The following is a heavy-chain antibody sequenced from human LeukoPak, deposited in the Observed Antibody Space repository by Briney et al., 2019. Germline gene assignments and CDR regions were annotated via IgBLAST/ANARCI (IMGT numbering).Heavy chain of an antibody. CDR2: ISGSGGST. J-gene: IGHJ6*04. V-gene: IGHV3-23*01. CDR1: GFTFSSYA. CDR3: AKVIGGSGSYSYCYYGMDV. Sequence: GGSLRLSCAASGFTFSSYAMSWVRQAPGKGLEWVSAISGSGGSTYYADSVKGRFTISRDNSKNTLYLQMNSLRAEDTAVYYCAKVIGGSGSYSYCYYGMDVWGKGTTVTVSS. D-gene: IGHD3-10*01.